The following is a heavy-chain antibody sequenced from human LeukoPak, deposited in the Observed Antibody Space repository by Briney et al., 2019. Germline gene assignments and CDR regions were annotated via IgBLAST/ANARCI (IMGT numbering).Heavy chain of an antibody. V-gene: IGHV4-4*02. D-gene: IGHD3-22*01. CDR2: IEDSGTT. CDR3: ARTLYDSGGYYSYGAFDV. CDR1: GGSISSSKG. Sequence: SETLSLTCAVSGGSISSSKGWSGVRQPPGKGLEWIGEIEDSGTTNYKPSLKRRVTISVDKSKNQVSLKLSSVTAADTAVYYCARTLYDSGGYYSYGAFDVWGQGTMVTVSS. J-gene: IGHJ3*01.